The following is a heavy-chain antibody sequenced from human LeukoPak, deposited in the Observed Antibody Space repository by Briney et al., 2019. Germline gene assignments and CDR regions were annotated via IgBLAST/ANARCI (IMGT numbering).Heavy chain of an antibody. Sequence: PGGSLRLSCAASGFTFSSYSMNWVRQAPGKGLEWVSYISGSSSTIYYADSVKGRFTISRDNAKNSLYLQMNSLRAEDTAVYYCATPFDYWGQGTLVTVCS. CDR3: ATPFDY. CDR1: GFTFSSYS. V-gene: IGHV3-48*01. J-gene: IGHJ4*02. CDR2: ISGSSSTI.